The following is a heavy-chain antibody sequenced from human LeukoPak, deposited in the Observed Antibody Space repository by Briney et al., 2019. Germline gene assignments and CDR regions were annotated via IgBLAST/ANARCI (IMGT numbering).Heavy chain of an antibody. D-gene: IGHD4-17*01. CDR3: AKSMFVYGDYVPDY. J-gene: IGHJ4*02. CDR2: ISASAGST. CDR1: KFTFSTYA. Sequence: TGGSLRLSCAASKFTFSTYAMSWVRQAPGNGLEWVSLISASAGSTYYADSVKGRFTISRDNPKNTLYLQMNSLRVEDTAVYYCAKSMFVYGDYVPDYWGQGTLVTVSS. V-gene: IGHV3-23*01.